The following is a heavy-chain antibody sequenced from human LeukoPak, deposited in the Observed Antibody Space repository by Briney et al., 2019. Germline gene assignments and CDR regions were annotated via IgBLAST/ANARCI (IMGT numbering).Heavy chain of an antibody. CDR3: ARIAVAGSYYYYGMDV. D-gene: IGHD6-19*01. V-gene: IGHV1-2*02. J-gene: IGHJ6*02. CDR1: GYTFTGYY. CDR2: INPNSGGT. Sequence: ASVKVSCKASGYTFTGYYMHWVRQAPGQGLEWMGWINPNSGGTNYAQKFQGRVTMTRDTSISTAYMELSRLRSDDTAVYYCARIAVAGSYYYYGMDVGGQGTTVTVS.